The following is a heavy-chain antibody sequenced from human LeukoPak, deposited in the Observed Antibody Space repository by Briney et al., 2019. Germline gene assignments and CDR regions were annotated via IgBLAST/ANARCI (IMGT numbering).Heavy chain of an antibody. D-gene: IGHD3-10*01. V-gene: IGHV3-23*01. CDR1: GLTFSSYA. J-gene: IGHJ3*02. CDR2: ISTGGTNT. CDR3: AKDGSGSFADAFDI. Sequence: GGSLRLSCAASGLTFSSYAMSWVRQAPGKGLEWVSVISTGGTNTYYADSVKGRFTISRDNSKKTLYLQMNSLRAEDTAVYYCAKDGSGSFADAFDIWGQGTMVTVSS.